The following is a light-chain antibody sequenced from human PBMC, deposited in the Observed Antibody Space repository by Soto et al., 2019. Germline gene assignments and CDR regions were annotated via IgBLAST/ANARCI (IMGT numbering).Light chain of an antibody. CDR1: ESVSIS. V-gene: IGKV3D-15*01. CDR3: QQYHVWPKWT. Sequence: EIVMTQSPATLSASPGEGATLSCRSSESVSISLAWYQHKPGQPPRLLIHGASTRASGIPPKFSGSGSGTEFTLTISSLQSEDYAVYFCQQYHVWPKWTFGQGTKVDIK. CDR2: GAS. J-gene: IGKJ1*01.